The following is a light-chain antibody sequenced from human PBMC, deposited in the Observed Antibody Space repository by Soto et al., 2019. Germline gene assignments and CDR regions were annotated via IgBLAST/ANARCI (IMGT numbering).Light chain of an antibody. V-gene: IGKV3-20*01. CDR1: QSVSSSY. CDR3: QQYGSSPSWT. CDR2: GAS. J-gene: IGKJ1*01. Sequence: EFELTQTPGTMSLSSGAIATLSFSSIQSVSSSYLAWYQQKPGQAPRLLIYGASSRATGIPDRFSGSGSGTDFTLTISRLEPEEFAVYYCQQYGSSPSWTFGQGTKVDIK.